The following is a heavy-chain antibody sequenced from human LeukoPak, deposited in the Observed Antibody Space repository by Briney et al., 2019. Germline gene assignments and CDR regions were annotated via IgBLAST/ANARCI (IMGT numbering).Heavy chain of an antibody. Sequence: PGGSLRLSCAASGFTFSSYSMNWVRQAPGKGLEWVSSISSSSSYIYYADSVKGRFTISRDNAKNSLYLQMNSLRAEDTAVYYCAGAIIAAAGGSAFDIWGQGTMVTVSS. V-gene: IGHV3-21*01. J-gene: IGHJ3*02. CDR1: GFTFSSYS. D-gene: IGHD6-13*01. CDR3: AGAIIAAAGGSAFDI. CDR2: ISSSSSYI.